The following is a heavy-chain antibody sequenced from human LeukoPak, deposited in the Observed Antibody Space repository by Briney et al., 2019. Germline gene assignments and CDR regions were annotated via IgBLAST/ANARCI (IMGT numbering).Heavy chain of an antibody. J-gene: IGHJ6*03. V-gene: IGHV1-69*06. D-gene: IGHD3-9*01. Sequence: SVTVSCKASGGTFSSYAISWVRQAPGQGLEWMGGIIPIFGTANYAQKFQGRVTITADKSTSTAYMDLSSLRSEDTAVDYCARCTYYDILTGYSPLGMDVWGKGTTVTVSS. CDR2: IIPIFGTA. CDR1: GGTFSSYA. CDR3: ARCTYYDILTGYSPLGMDV.